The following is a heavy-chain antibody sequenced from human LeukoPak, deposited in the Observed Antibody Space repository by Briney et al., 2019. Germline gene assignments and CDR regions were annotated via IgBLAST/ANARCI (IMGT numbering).Heavy chain of an antibody. CDR1: GFTFSSYW. CDR3: ARDVGYDVAVDY. V-gene: IGHV3-74*01. D-gene: IGHD5-12*01. J-gene: IGHJ4*02. CDR2: INSDGSST. Sequence: GGSLRLSCAASGFTFSSYWMHWVRQAPGKGLVWVSRINSDGSSTSYADSMKGRYTISRDNAKNTLYLQMNSLRAEDTAVYYCARDVGYDVAVDYWGQGTLVTVSS.